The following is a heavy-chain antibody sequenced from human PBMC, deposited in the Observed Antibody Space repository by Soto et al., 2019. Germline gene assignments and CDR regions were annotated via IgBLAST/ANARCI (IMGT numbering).Heavy chain of an antibody. CDR3: ARDPRSGGAHDAFDV. V-gene: IGHV1-69*01. J-gene: IGHJ3*01. CDR2: IIPIFGAS. Sequence: QVHLVQSGAEMKKPGSSVRVSCEASGGTFTTSGFGWVREAPGQGPEWMGGIIPIFGASNYAPKFQGRITISADESTSTSYLEISSLKSEDTATYYCARDPRSGGAHDAFDVWGPGTLIIVSS. D-gene: IGHD2-15*01. CDR1: GGTFTTSG.